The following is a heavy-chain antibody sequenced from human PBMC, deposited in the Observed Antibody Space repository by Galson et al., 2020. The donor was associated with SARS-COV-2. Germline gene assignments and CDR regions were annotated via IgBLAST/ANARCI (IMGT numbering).Heavy chain of an antibody. CDR1: GGSISSFY. Sequence: ASETLSLTCSVSGGSISSFYWAWIRQPPGEGLEWIGSFYSSRHSSYNPSPNSRLSISIDTFNNQLALRLTSVTAVDTAIYYCARLAADSIQGLRWYEVSDFESHGMDVWGRGTSVTVSS. CDR3: ARLAADSIQGLRWYEVSDFESHGMDV. V-gene: IGHV4-59*08. CDR2: FYSSRHS. D-gene: IGHD6-13*01. J-gene: IGHJ6*02.